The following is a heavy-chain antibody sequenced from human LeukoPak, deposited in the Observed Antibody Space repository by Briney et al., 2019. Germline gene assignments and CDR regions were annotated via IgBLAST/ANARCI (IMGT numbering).Heavy chain of an antibody. J-gene: IGHJ4*02. CDR3: ARLTVTRRALDY. CDR1: GGSISSYY. CDR2: IYYSGST. D-gene: IGHD4-17*01. Sequence: SETLSLTCTVSGGSISSYYWSWIRQPPGKGLEWIGYIYYSGSTNYNPSLKSRVTISVDTSKNQFSLKLSSVTAADTAVYYCARLTVTRRALDYWGQGILVTVSS. V-gene: IGHV4-59*01.